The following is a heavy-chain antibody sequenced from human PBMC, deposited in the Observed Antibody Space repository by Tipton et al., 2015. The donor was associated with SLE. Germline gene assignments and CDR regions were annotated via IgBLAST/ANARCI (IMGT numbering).Heavy chain of an antibody. Sequence: TLSLTCTVSGVSITSGGSYWGWIRPHPGKGLEWIGYIYYRGTTSYNPSLKSPVIMSMDTSKNQFSLNLSSVTAADTAVYYCASHRPPYCNGGSCFSVWGQGALVTVSS. D-gene: IGHD2-15*01. J-gene: IGHJ4*02. CDR2: IYYRGTT. V-gene: IGHV4-31*01. CDR1: GVSITSGGSY. CDR3: ASHRPPYCNGGSCFSV.